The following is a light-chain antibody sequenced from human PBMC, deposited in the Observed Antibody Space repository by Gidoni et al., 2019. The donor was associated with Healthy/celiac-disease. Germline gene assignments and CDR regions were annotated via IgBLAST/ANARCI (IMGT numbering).Light chain of an antibody. V-gene: IGKV1-27*01. CDR3: QKYNSAPC. Sequence: DIQMTQSPSSLSASVGDRVTITCRASQGISNYLAWYQQKPGKVPKLLISASSTLQSGVPSRFRGSGSRTDFTLTISRLQPGDVATYYCQKYNSAPCFDHGTRLEI. CDR2: ASS. J-gene: IGKJ5*01. CDR1: QGISNY.